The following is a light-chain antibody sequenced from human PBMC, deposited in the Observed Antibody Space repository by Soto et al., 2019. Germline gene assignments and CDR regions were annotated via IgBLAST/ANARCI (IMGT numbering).Light chain of an antibody. J-gene: IGKJ4*01. CDR2: GAS. CDR3: QQYSSGPPLT. V-gene: IGKV3-20*01. Sequence: PGERATLSCWASQSLRSSYLAWYQRKPGQAPRLLMFGASRRATGIPDRFNGSGSGTDFILTISRLEPEDVAVYYCQQYSSGPPLTFGGGTKVDIK. CDR1: QSLRSSY.